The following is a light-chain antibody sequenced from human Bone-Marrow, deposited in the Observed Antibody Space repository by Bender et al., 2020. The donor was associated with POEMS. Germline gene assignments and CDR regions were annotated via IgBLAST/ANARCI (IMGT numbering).Light chain of an antibody. CDR3: SSYSTTATLVL. CDR1: SSDVGSFNL. V-gene: IGLV2-14*02. J-gene: IGLJ2*01. CDR2: EGT. Sequence: QSALTQPASVSGSPGQSITISCTGTSSDVGSFNLVSWYQQHPGKGPQLMIYEGTKRPSGISNRFSGYKSGNTASLTIPGLQAEDEADYYCSSYSTTATLVLFGGGTRLYVL.